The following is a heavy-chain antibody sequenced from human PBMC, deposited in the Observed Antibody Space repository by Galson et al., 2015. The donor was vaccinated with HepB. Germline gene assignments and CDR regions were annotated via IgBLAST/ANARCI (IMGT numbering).Heavy chain of an antibody. D-gene: IGHD1-20*01. V-gene: IGHV3-33*01. CDR2: IWYDGSNK. Sequence: SLRLSCAASGFTFSSYGMHWVRQAPGKGLEWVAVIWYDGSNKYYADSVKGRFTISRDNSKNTLYLQMNSLRAEDTAVYYCARDYSWNPRWVYYYMDVWGKGTTVTVSS. CDR3: ARDYSWNPRWVYYYMDV. J-gene: IGHJ6*03. CDR1: GFTFSSYG.